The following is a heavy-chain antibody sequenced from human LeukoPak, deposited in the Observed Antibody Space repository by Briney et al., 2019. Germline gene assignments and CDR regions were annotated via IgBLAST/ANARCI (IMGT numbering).Heavy chain of an antibody. V-gene: IGHV3-30-3*01. D-gene: IGHD2-2*01. J-gene: IGHJ6*02. CDR3: ARSEGGYQLFPGHGMDV. CDR2: ISYDGSNK. Sequence: GGSLRLSCAASGFTFSSYAMHWVRQAPGKGLEWVAVISYDGSNKYYADSVKGRFTISRDNSKNTLYLQMNSLRAEDTAVYYCARSEGGYQLFPGHGMDVWGQGTTVTVSS. CDR1: GFTFSSYA.